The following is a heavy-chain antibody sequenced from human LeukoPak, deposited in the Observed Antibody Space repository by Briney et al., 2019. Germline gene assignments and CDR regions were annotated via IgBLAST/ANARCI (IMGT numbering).Heavy chain of an antibody. CDR2: ISSSGSNI. CDR1: GFSFSSYS. Sequence: GGSLRLSCAASGFSFSSYSMIWVRQAPGKGLDWLSYISSSGSNIFYADSVKGRFTISRDNAKNSLHLQMNSLRAEDTAVYFCASSIVPSSPYYYYGMDVWGQGITVTVSS. J-gene: IGHJ6*02. D-gene: IGHD2-8*01. CDR3: ASSIVPSSPYYYYGMDV. V-gene: IGHV3-48*04.